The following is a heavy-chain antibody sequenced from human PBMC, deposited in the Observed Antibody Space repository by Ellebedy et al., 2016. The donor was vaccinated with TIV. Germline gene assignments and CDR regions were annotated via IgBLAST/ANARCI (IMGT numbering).Heavy chain of an antibody. CDR1: GFSTSG. CDR3: VKGAYPVPTVMAV. J-gene: IGHJ6*02. D-gene: IGHD3-16*01. CDR2: IRSDGSNK. V-gene: IGHV3-30*02. Sequence: PGGSLRLSCAASGFSTSGMHWVRQAPGKGLAWVAFIRSDGSNKYYADSVKGRFTISRDNSKNTLDLQMNSLRAEDTALYYCVKGAYPVPTVMAVWGQGTMVIVSS.